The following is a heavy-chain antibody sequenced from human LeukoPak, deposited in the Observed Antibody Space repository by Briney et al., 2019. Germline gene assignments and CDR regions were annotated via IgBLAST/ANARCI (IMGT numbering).Heavy chain of an antibody. CDR3: ARDLRSSSSNWFDP. CDR2: ISAYNGNT. Sequence: GASVKVSCKASGYTFTSYGISWVRQAPGQGLEWMRWISAYNGNTNYAQKLQGRVTMTTDTSTSTAYMELRSLRSDDTAVYYCARDLRSSSSNWFDPWGQGTLVTVSS. J-gene: IGHJ5*02. CDR1: GYTFTSYG. D-gene: IGHD6-13*01. V-gene: IGHV1-18*01.